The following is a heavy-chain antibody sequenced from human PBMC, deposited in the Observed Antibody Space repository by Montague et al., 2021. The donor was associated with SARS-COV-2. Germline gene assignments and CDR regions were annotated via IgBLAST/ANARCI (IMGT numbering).Heavy chain of an antibody. CDR3: ARYSPLGCESPYTFDI. CDR2: SSHKGIT. J-gene: IGHJ3*02. D-gene: IGHD3-16*01. Sequence: SETLSLTCTVSGSSVRSDYYWAWIRQSPGKGLEWIGSSSHKGITDYNPSLRSRVTLSVDTSKNQISLKLTSVAAADTAVYYCARYSPLGCESPYTFDIWDRGTMVTVSS. CDR1: GSSVRSDYY. V-gene: IGHV4-38-2*02.